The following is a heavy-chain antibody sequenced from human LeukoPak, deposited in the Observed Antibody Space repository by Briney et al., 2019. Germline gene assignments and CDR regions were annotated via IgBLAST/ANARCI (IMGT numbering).Heavy chain of an antibody. J-gene: IGHJ4*02. Sequence: PSQTLSLTCTVSGGSISSGSYYWSWIRQPAGKGLEWIGRIYTSGSTNYNPSLKSRVTISVDTSKSQFSLKLSSVTAADTAVYHCARERGRHYYDSSGYYQLYYFDYWGQGTLVTVSS. CDR2: IYTSGST. D-gene: IGHD3-22*01. CDR1: GGSISSGSYY. CDR3: ARERGRHYYDSSGYYQLYYFDY. V-gene: IGHV4-61*02.